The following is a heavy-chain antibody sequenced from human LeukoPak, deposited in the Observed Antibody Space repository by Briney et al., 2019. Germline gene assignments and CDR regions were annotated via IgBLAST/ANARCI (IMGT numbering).Heavy chain of an antibody. CDR3: AREDRANVDTAMVYDY. V-gene: IGHV4-59*01. Sequence: SETLSLTCTVSGGSISSYYWSWIRQPPGKGLEWIGYIYYSGSTNYNPSLKSRVTISVDTSKNQFSLKLSSVTAADTAVYYCAREDRANVDTAMVYDYWGQGTLVTVSS. CDR2: IYYSGST. D-gene: IGHD5-18*01. J-gene: IGHJ4*02. CDR1: GGSISSYY.